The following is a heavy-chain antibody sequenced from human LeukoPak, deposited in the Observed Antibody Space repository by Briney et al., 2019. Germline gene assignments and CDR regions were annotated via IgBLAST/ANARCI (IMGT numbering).Heavy chain of an antibody. CDR1: GGRFRSYV. CDR2: IIPNLDIA. CDR3: ASALFAVVAASHWFDP. V-gene: IGHV1-69*04. J-gene: IGHJ5*02. Sequence: SSVTVPCKPSGGRFRSYVISWLRQAPGQGVAWVGRIIPNLDIANYAEKFQGIGSITADKSTSTAYMELSSLRSEDTAVYYCASALFAVVAASHWFDPWGQGTLVTVSS. D-gene: IGHD2-15*01.